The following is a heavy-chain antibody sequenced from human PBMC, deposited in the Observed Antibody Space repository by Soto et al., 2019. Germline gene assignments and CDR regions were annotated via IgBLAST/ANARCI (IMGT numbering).Heavy chain of an antibody. D-gene: IGHD6-13*01. CDR1: GDSIRSSSY. Sequence: SETLSLTCTVSGDSIRSSSYWGWIRQPPGKGLEWIGSIYSTGNTYYNPPYNSQVTISVDTTKNQFSLNLISLTAADTAVYYCRRSSRYSTDVWGQGTTVT. V-gene: IGHV4-39*01. J-gene: IGHJ6*02. CDR3: RRSSRYSTDV. CDR2: IYSTGNT.